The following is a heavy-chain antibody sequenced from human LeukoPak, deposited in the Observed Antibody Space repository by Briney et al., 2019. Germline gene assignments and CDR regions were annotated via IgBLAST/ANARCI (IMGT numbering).Heavy chain of an antibody. J-gene: IGHJ4*02. V-gene: IGHV1-2*02. CDR2: INPNSGGT. CDR1: GYTFTGYY. D-gene: IGHD6-19*01. CDR3: ARVPRIAVADYYFDY. Sequence: ASLKVSCKASGYTFTGYYMHWVRPAPGQGLEWMGWINPNSGGTNYAQKFQGRVTMTRDTSISTAYMELSRLRSDDTAVYYCARVPRIAVADYYFDYWGQGTLVTVSS.